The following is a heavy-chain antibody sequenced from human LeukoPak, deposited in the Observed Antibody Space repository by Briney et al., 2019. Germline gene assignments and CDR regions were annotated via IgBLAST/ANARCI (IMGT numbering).Heavy chain of an antibody. CDR2: IRSKANSYAT. J-gene: IGHJ6*02. CDR1: GFTFSGSA. D-gene: IGHD1-26*01. V-gene: IGHV3-73*01. Sequence: PGGSLRLSCAASGFTFSGSAMHWVRQASGKGLEWVGRIRSKANSYATAYAASVKGRFTISRDDSKNTAYLQMNSLKTEDTAVYYCTRQTLVGAFYYYGMDVWGQGTTVTVSS. CDR3: TRQTLVGAFYYYGMDV.